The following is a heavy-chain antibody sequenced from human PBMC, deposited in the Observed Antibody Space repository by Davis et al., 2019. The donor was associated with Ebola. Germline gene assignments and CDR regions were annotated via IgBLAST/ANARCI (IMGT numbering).Heavy chain of an antibody. CDR3: ARGNNYDFWSGRKYGMDV. CDR2: INHSGST. D-gene: IGHD3-3*01. CDR1: GGSFSGYY. J-gene: IGHJ6*02. V-gene: IGHV4-34*01. Sequence: SETLSLICAVYGGSFSGYYWSWIRQPPGKGLEWIGEINHSGSTNYNPSLKSRVTILVDTSKNQFSLKLSSVTAADTAVYYCARGNNYDFWSGRKYGMDVWGQGTTVTVSS.